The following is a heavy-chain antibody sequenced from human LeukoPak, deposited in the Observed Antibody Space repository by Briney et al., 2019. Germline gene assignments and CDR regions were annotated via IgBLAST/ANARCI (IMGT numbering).Heavy chain of an antibody. CDR1: GGSISSSSYY. Sequence: SETLSLTCTVSGGSISSSSYYWGWIRQPPGKGLEWIGSIYYSGSTYYNPSLKSRVTISVDTSKNQFSLKLSSVTAADTAVYYCARRVHGSGSYLLYYFDYWGQGTLVAVSS. CDR2: IYYSGST. D-gene: IGHD3-10*01. J-gene: IGHJ4*02. V-gene: IGHV4-39*01. CDR3: ARRVHGSGSYLLYYFDY.